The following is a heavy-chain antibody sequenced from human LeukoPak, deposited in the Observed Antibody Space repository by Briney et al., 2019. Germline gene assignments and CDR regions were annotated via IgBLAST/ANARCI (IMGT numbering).Heavy chain of an antibody. Sequence: SETLSLTCTVSGGSIRSSSHYWGWIRQTPGKGPEWIGSIYYSGSTWYNPSLKTRVTMSIDTSKNQYSLKLTSVTAADTAVYYCAREMTTSGGNSRALDYWGQGTLVTVSS. CDR2: IYYSGST. CDR3: AREMTTSGGNSRALDY. D-gene: IGHD4-23*01. V-gene: IGHV4-39*07. J-gene: IGHJ4*02. CDR1: GGSIRSSSHY.